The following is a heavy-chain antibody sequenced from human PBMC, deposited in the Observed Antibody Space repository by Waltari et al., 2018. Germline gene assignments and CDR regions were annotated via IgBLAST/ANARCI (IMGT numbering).Heavy chain of an antibody. CDR1: GFSFSVYG. CDR3: AKARGYYDSSSADA. Sequence: QVHLVESGGGVVQPGGSLRLSCAASGFSFSVYGMHWVRQAPGKGLEWVAFVGFDGRNNYYAASVEGRFTRSRDNSKHTLYLQMNSLRDDDTAVYYCAKARGYYDSSSADAWGQGTLLTVSS. J-gene: IGHJ5*02. CDR2: VGFDGRNN. D-gene: IGHD3-22*01. V-gene: IGHV3-30*02.